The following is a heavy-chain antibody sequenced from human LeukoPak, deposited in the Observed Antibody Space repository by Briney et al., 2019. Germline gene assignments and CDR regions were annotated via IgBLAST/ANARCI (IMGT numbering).Heavy chain of an antibody. CDR2: IYYSGST. D-gene: IGHD2-15*01. J-gene: IGHJ4*02. CDR1: GCSFSSYY. V-gene: IGHV4-59*01. Sequence: SETLSLTCAVSGCSFSSYYWSWIRQPPGKGLEWIGYIYYSGSTKYNPSLKSRVTISVDKSKKQLSLKRSSVTAADMAGYYCAIIWCIGVSCRGFFDYWGQGTLVTVSS. CDR3: AIIWCIGVSCRGFFDY.